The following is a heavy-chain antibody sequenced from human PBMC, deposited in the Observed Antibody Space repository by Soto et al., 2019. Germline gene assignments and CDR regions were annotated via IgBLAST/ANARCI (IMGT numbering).Heavy chain of an antibody. CDR2: IWYDGSNK. Sequence: QAGGSLRLSCAASGFTFSSYGMHWVRQAPGKGLEWVAVIWYDGSNKYYADSVKGRFTISRDNSKNTLYLQMNSLRAEDTAVYYCARGGYSGSPPLYYGMDVWGQGTTVTVSS. J-gene: IGHJ6*02. V-gene: IGHV3-33*01. CDR1: GFTFSSYG. D-gene: IGHD1-26*01. CDR3: ARGGYSGSPPLYYGMDV.